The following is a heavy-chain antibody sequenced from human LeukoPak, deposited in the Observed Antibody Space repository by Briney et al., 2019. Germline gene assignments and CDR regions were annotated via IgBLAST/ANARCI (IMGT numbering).Heavy chain of an antibody. V-gene: IGHV3-23*01. J-gene: IGHJ3*02. CDR2: ISGSGGST. CDR1: GFTFSSYA. CDR3: AKEGSSSWYGHAFDI. Sequence: GGSLRPSCAASGFTFSSYAMSWVRQAPGKGLEWVSAISGSGGSTYYADSVKVRFTISRDNSKNTLYLQMNSLRAEDTAVYYCAKEGSSSWYGHAFDIWGQGTMVTVSS. D-gene: IGHD6-13*01.